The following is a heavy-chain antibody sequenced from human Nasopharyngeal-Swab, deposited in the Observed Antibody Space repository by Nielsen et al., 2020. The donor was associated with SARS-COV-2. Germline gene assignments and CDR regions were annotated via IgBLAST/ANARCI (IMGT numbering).Heavy chain of an antibody. Sequence: GSLRLSCAVSGGSFSGYYWRWIRQPPGQGLQWIGEISHTGNTNYNPSLKNRVAISVDTSKNQFSLKLSSVTAADTAVYYCAATDYDSWSYEVALDYWGQGTLVTVSS. CDR1: GGSFSGYY. V-gene: IGHV4-34*01. CDR3: AATDYDSWSYEVALDY. D-gene: IGHD3-3*01. CDR2: ISHTGNT. J-gene: IGHJ4*01.